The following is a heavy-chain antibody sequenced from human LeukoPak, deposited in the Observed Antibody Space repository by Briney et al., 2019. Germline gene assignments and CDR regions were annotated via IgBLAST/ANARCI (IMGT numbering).Heavy chain of an antibody. J-gene: IGHJ1*01. CDR1: GGSISSYF. D-gene: IGHD3-22*01. Sequence: SETLSLTCTVSGGSISSYFWTWIRQPPGKGLEWIGYIYYSGRTNYNPSLKSRVTISLDTSKNQFSLKLSSVTAADTAVYYCASHYYDSSGYYLAEYFQHWGQGTLVTVSS. CDR3: ASHYYDSSGYYLAEYFQH. V-gene: IGHV4-59*01. CDR2: IYYSGRT.